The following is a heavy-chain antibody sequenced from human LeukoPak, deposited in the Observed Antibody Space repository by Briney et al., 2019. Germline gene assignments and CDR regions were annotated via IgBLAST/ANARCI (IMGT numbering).Heavy chain of an antibody. V-gene: IGHV3-33*01. Sequence: GGSLRLSCAASGFTFSSYGMHWVRQAPGKGLEWVAVIWYDGSNKYYADSVKGRFTISRDNSKNILYLQMNSLRADDTAVYYCARGRGASDFWGQGTLVTVSS. CDR2: IWYDGSNK. J-gene: IGHJ4*02. CDR3: ARGRGASDF. CDR1: GFTFSSYG.